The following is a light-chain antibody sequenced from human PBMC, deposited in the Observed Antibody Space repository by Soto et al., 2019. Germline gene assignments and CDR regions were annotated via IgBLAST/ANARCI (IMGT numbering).Light chain of an antibody. Sequence: QSVLTQPPSVSGAPGQRVTISCTGSSSNIGAGYDVHWYQQLPGTVPKLLIYGKYNRPSGVPDRFSGSKSGTSASLAITGLQAEDEADYYCQSYDTRLSAWLFGGGTQLTVL. CDR2: GKY. CDR1: SSNIGAGYD. CDR3: QSYDTRLSAWL. J-gene: IGLJ3*02. V-gene: IGLV1-40*01.